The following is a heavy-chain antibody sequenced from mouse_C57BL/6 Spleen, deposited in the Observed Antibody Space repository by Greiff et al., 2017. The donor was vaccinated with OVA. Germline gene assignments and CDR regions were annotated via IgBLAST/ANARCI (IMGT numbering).Heavy chain of an antibody. Sequence: QVQLKESGPGILQPSQTLSLTCSFSGFSLSTFGMGVGWIRQPSGKGLEWLAHIWWDDAKYYNPALKSRLTISKDTSKNQVFLKIANVDTAETATYYCARIGNGSSYGYFDVWGTGTTVTVSS. CDR1: GFSLSTFGMG. J-gene: IGHJ1*03. CDR2: IWWDDAK. D-gene: IGHD1-1*01. V-gene: IGHV8-8*01. CDR3: ARIGNGSSYGYFDV.